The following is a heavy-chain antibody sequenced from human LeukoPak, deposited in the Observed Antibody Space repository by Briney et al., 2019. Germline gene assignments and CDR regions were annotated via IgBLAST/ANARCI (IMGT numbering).Heavy chain of an antibody. CDR2: INPSGGST. D-gene: IGHD3-22*01. Sequence: ASVKVSCKASGYTFTSYYMHWVRQAPGQGLEWMGIINPSGGSTRYAQKFQGRVTMTRDTSTSTVYMALSRLRSDDTAVYSCARRYDSSGYSLDAFDIWGQGTMVTVSS. CDR1: GYTFTSYY. J-gene: IGHJ3*02. CDR3: ARRYDSSGYSLDAFDI. V-gene: IGHV1-46*01.